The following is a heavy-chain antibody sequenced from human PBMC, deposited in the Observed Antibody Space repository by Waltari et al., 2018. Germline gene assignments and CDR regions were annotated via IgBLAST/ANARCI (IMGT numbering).Heavy chain of an antibody. J-gene: IGHJ4*02. CDR2: IYHSGNT. V-gene: IGHV4-38-2*02. CDR3: ARAPMSGAATGTFDF. CDR1: GYSITSGYY. Sequence: QVQLHESGPGLVKPSETLSLTCTVSGYSITSGYYWGCIRQPPGKGLEWIGSIYHSGNTYYNPSLKGRLTISVDTSKNQFSLRLSSVTAADTAVYYCARAPMSGAATGTFDFWGLGSLVTVSP. D-gene: IGHD6-13*01.